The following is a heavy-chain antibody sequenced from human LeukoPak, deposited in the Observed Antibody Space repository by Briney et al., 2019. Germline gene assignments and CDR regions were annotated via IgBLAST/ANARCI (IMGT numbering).Heavy chain of an antibody. V-gene: IGHV3-7*01. CDR1: GFTFSSYG. Sequence: GGSLRLSCAASGFTFSSYGMHWVRQAPGKGLEWVANIKQDGSEKYYVDSVKGRFTISRDNAKNSLYLQMNSLRAEDTAVYYCARARDYGDFDYWGQGTLVTVSS. J-gene: IGHJ4*02. CDR3: ARARDYGDFDY. CDR2: IKQDGSEK. D-gene: IGHD4-17*01.